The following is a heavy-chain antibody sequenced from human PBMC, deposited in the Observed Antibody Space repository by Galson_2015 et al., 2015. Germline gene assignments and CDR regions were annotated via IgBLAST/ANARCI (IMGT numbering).Heavy chain of an antibody. V-gene: IGHV3-7*01. CDR3: AREVIFTGYQPMDV. CDR2: IKQDGSDK. CDR1: GFTFSNFW. Sequence: SLRLSCAASGFTFSNFWMAWVRQAPGKGLEWVANIKQDGSDKYYVDSVKGRFTISRDNAENSLYLQMNSLRAEDSAVYYCAREVIFTGYQPMDVWGKGTTVTVSS. J-gene: IGHJ6*03. D-gene: IGHD3-9*01.